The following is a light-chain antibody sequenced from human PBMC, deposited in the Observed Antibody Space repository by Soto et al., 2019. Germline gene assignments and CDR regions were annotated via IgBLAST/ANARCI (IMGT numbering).Light chain of an antibody. CDR3: QQSHNTPFP. V-gene: IGKV1-39*01. Sequence: DIQMTQSPSSLSASVGDRVTITCRASQSISNSLNWYQHKPGKAPKLLIYAASTLQSGVPSRFSCSGSGTDFTLTISSLQPEDFATYFCQQSHNTPFPFGPGTNVDIE. CDR2: AAS. CDR1: QSISNS. J-gene: IGKJ3*01.